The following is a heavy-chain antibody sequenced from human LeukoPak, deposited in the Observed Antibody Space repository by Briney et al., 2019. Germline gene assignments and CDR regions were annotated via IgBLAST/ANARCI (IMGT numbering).Heavy chain of an antibody. V-gene: IGHV4-31*03. CDR3: ARAYSGYAGALDY. Sequence: PSETLSLTCIVPGGSISRGGYYWGWICQHPGKGLEWIGYIYYSGSTNYNPSLKSRVTISVDTSKNQFSLKLSSVTAADTAVYYCARAYSGYAGALDYWGQGTLVTVSS. CDR2: IYYSGST. J-gene: IGHJ4*02. D-gene: IGHD5-12*01. CDR1: GGSISRGGYY.